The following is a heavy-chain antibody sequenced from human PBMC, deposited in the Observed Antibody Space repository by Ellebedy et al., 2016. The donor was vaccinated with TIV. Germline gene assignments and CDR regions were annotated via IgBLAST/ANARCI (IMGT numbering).Heavy chain of an antibody. V-gene: IGHV3-30*18. D-gene: IGHD6-6*01. J-gene: IGHJ4*02. Sequence: GESLKISCAASGFTFSSYAMHWVRQAPGKGLEWVAVISYDGSNKYYADSVKGRFTISRDNSKNTLYLQMNSLRAEDTAVYYCAKPDSSSIAALWGQGTLVTVSS. CDR2: ISYDGSNK. CDR1: GFTFSSYA. CDR3: AKPDSSSIAAL.